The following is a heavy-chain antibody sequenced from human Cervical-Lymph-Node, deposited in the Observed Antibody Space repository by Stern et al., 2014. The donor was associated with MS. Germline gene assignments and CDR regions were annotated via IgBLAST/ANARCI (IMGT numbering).Heavy chain of an antibody. V-gene: IGHV3-30-3*01. CDR2: TSDDGDKN. CDR3: ARSAHSDY. D-gene: IGHD3-3*02. CDR1: GFTFRNYA. Sequence: VQLVQSGGGVVQPGRSLRLSCVASGFTFRNYAMPWVRQAPGKGLEWVAVTSDDGDKNYYADSVRGRFTVSRNNSKNTLYLQISSLRPDDTATYYCARSAHSDYWGQGSLVIVSS. J-gene: IGHJ4*02.